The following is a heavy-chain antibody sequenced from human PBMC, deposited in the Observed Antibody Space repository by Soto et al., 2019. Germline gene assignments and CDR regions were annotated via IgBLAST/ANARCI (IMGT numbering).Heavy chain of an antibody. V-gene: IGHV4-39*01. CDR3: ARRSLTGYLFDP. D-gene: IGHD3-9*01. Sequence: QLQLQESGPGLVKPSETLSLTCSVSGGSISRSNCYWDWIRQPPGKGLEWIGSIYYSGSTYYNPSLKSRVTISVDTSKNQFSLKLSSVTAADTAVYYCARRSLTGYLFDPWGQGTLVTVSS. CDR2: IYYSGST. CDR1: GGSISRSNCY. J-gene: IGHJ5*02.